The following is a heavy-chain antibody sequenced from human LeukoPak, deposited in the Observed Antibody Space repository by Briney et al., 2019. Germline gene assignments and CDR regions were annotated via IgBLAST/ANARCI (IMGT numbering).Heavy chain of an antibody. V-gene: IGHV3-66*01. D-gene: IGHD3-10*01. J-gene: IGHJ4*02. Sequence: PGGSLRLSCAASGFTFSSYSMNWVRQAPGKGLEWVSITYNVGTTYYTDSGKGRFTISRDNSKNTLYLQMNSLRADDTAVYYCARGYGSGSYYFWGQGTLVTVSS. CDR2: TYNVGTT. CDR3: ARGYGSGSYYF. CDR1: GFTFSSYS.